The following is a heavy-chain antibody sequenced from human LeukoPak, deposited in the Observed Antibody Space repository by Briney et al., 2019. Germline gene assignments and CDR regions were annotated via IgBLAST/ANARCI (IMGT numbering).Heavy chain of an antibody. D-gene: IGHD3-9*01. CDR3: ARLATKSYYDILTGYYYFDY. V-gene: IGHV3-74*01. Sequence: PGGSLRLSCAASGFTFSSYWMHWVRQAPGKGLVWVSRINSDGSSTSYADSVKGRFTISRDNAKNTLYLQMNSLRAEDTAVYYCARLATKSYYDILTGYYYFDYWGQGTLVTVSS. CDR1: GFTFSSYW. J-gene: IGHJ4*02. CDR2: INSDGSST.